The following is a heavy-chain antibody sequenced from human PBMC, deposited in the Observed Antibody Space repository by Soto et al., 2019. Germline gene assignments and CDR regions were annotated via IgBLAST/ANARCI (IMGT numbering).Heavy chain of an antibody. V-gene: IGHV1-46*01. D-gene: IGHD3-22*01. CDR3: AATTSPYYYDSSGYKNWFDP. J-gene: IGHJ5*02. Sequence: ASVKVSCKASGYTFTSYYMHWVRQAPRQGLEWMGIINPSGGSTSYAQKFQGRVTMTRDTSTSTVYMELSSLRSEDTAVYYCAATTSPYYYDSSGYKNWFDPWGQGTLVTVSS. CDR1: GYTFTSYY. CDR2: INPSGGST.